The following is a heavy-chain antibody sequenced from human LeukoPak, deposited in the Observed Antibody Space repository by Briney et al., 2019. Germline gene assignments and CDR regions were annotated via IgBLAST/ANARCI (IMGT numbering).Heavy chain of an antibody. J-gene: IGHJ6*02. CDR3: ARGPIWLYSGMDV. V-gene: IGHV3-49*04. D-gene: IGHD3-9*01. Sequence: PGGSLRLSCTGSGFTFGDHAMGWVRQDPGKGLEWVGFIRSKAYGATTEYAASVKGRFTISRDDSKSIAYLQMNSLMTEDTAVYYCARGPIWLYSGMDVWGQGTTVTVSS. CDR2: IRSKAYGATT. CDR1: GFTFGDHA.